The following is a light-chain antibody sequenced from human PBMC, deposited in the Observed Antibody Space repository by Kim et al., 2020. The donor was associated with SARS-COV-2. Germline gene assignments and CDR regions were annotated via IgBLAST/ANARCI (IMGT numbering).Light chain of an antibody. CDR1: QSISSW. Sequence: DIQMTQSPSTLSASVGDRVTITCRASQSISSWLAWYQQKPGKAPKVLIYKASGLESGVPSRFSGSGSGTEFTLTISSLQPDDFATYYCKQYNSYPWTFGKGTKVDIK. V-gene: IGKV1-5*03. J-gene: IGKJ1*01. CDR3: KQYNSYPWT. CDR2: KAS.